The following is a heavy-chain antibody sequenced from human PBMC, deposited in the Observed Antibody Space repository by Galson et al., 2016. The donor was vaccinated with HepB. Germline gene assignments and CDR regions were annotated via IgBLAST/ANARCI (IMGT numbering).Heavy chain of an antibody. CDR2: ISPHNGDV. J-gene: IGHJ4*02. D-gene: IGHD1-26*01. CDR3: ARLKWELLEDY. Sequence: SVKVSCKALGDSFTSYGVNWVRQAPGQGLEWMGWISPHNGDVKDAPNFQGRVTLTTDTYTSTVYMELRSLRSDDTAMYYCARLKWELLEDYWGQGTQVTVSS. CDR1: GDSFTSYG. V-gene: IGHV1-18*01.